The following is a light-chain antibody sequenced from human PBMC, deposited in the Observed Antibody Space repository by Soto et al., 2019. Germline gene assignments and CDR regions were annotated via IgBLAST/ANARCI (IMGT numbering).Light chain of an antibody. V-gene: IGKV3-20*01. CDR3: QHYGSALFT. Sequence: DIVLTQSPGTLSLSPGERATLSCRALQSFSRSYLAWYQQKPGQAPRLLIYGASSWATGIPDRFSGSGSGTDFTRTISSLEPEDFAVYYCQHYGSALFTFGPGTKVDVK. CDR1: QSFSRSY. J-gene: IGKJ3*01. CDR2: GAS.